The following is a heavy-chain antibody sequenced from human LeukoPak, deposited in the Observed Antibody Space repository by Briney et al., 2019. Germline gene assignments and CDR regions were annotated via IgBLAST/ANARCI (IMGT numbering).Heavy chain of an antibody. CDR2: IYYSGST. CDR3: AREGGRYYMDV. D-gene: IGHD3-16*01. J-gene: IGHJ6*03. V-gene: IGHV4-59*12. Sequence: SETLSLTCTVSGGSISSYYWSWIRQPPGKGLEWIGYIYYSGSTNYNPSLKSRVTISVDTSKNQFSLKLSSVTAADTAVYYCAREGGRYYMDVWGKGTTVTISS. CDR1: GGSISSYY.